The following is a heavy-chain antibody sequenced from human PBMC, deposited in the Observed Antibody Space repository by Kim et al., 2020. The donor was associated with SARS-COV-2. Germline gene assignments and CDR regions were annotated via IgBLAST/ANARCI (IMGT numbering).Heavy chain of an antibody. D-gene: IGHD3-3*01. Sequence: GGSLRLSCAASGFTFSSYGMHWVRQAPGKGLEWVAVISYDGSNKYYADSVKGRFTISRDNSKNTLYLQMNSLRAEDTAVYYCAKELYDFWSGVYPHWFDYWGQGTLVTVSS. CDR2: ISYDGSNK. J-gene: IGHJ4*02. CDR1: GFTFSSYG. V-gene: IGHV3-30*18. CDR3: AKELYDFWSGVYPHWFDY.